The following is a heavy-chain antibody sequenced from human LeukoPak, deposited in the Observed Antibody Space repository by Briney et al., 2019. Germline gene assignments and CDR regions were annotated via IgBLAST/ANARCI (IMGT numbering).Heavy chain of an antibody. V-gene: IGHV3-33*01. J-gene: IGHJ4*02. CDR1: GLTLSHYG. CDR2: IWFDGGKI. Sequence: GGSLRLSCAASGLTLSHYGMHWVRQAPGMGLEWVAVIWFDGGKIHYPDSVKGRFTISRDNYKNTLYLQMDNLRADDTAVYYCVRGSGGDGYSYWGDYWGQGTLVTVSP. D-gene: IGHD5-24*01. CDR3: VRGSGGDGYSYWGDY.